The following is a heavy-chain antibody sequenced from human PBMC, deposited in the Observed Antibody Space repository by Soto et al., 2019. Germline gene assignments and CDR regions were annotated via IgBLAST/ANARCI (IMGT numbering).Heavy chain of an antibody. CDR1: GFTFSSYS. CDR3: ARVHIALRTTVTTSPA. Sequence: EVQLVESGGGLVKPGGSLRLSCAASGFTFSSYSMNWVRQAPGKGLEWVSSISSSSSYIYYADSVKGRFTISRDNAKNXLYLQMNSLRAEDTAVYYCARVHIALRTTVTTSPAWGQGTLVTVSS. D-gene: IGHD4-17*01. CDR2: ISSSSSYI. J-gene: IGHJ4*02. V-gene: IGHV3-21*01.